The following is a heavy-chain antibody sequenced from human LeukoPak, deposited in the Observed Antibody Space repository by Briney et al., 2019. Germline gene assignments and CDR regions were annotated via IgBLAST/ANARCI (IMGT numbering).Heavy chain of an antibody. Sequence: GGSLRLSCAASGFTFSSYAMSWVRQAPGKGLEWVSATSGSGGSTYYADSVKGRFTISRDNSKNTLYLQLNSLRAEDTAVYYCAKGAQNTGLRYESDSDYWGQGTLVTVSS. CDR3: AKGAQNTGLRYESDSDY. CDR2: TSGSGGST. J-gene: IGHJ4*02. V-gene: IGHV3-23*01. D-gene: IGHD4-17*01. CDR1: GFTFSSYA.